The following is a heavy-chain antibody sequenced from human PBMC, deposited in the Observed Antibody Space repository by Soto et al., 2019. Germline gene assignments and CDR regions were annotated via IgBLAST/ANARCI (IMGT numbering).Heavy chain of an antibody. Sequence: QVQLVQSGPEVKKPGASVKVSCKASGYTFTSFAFSWVRQAPGQGLEWMGWISPYNGNTNYAQKSQGRVTMTTDTSTSTAYMELRSLRSDDTAVYYCARETRLRGFGELAGWFDPWGQGTLVTVSS. CDR3: ARETRLRGFGELAGWFDP. D-gene: IGHD3-10*01. CDR1: GYTFTSFA. CDR2: ISPYNGNT. V-gene: IGHV1-18*04. J-gene: IGHJ5*02.